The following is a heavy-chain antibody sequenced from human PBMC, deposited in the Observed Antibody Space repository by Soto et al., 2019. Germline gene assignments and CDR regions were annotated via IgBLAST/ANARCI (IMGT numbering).Heavy chain of an antibody. CDR3: ARDITIFGGGGYYYSGMDV. CDR1: GYTFTSYG. Sequence: ASVKVSCKASGYTFTSYGISWVRQAPGQGLEWMGWISAYNGNTNYAQKLQGRVTMTTDTSTSTAYMELRSLRSDDTAVYYCARDITIFGGGGYYYSGMDVWGQGTTVTVSS. V-gene: IGHV1-18*04. J-gene: IGHJ6*02. D-gene: IGHD3-3*01. CDR2: ISAYNGNT.